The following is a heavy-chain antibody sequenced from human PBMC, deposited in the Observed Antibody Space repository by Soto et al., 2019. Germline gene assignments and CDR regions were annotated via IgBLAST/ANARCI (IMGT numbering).Heavy chain of an antibody. CDR3: ARAGSSWLTTSDSDFDY. CDR1: GFTFSSYA. Sequence: GGSLRLSCAASGFTFSSYAMHWVRQAPGKGLEWVAVISYDGSNKYYADSVKGRFTISRDNSKNTLYLQMNSLRAEDTAVYYCARAGSSWLTTSDSDFDYWGQGTLVTVSS. D-gene: IGHD6-13*01. V-gene: IGHV3-30-3*01. CDR2: ISYDGSNK. J-gene: IGHJ4*02.